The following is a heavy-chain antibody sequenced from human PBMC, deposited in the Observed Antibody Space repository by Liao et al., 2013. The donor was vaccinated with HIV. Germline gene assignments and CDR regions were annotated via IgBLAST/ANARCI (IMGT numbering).Heavy chain of an antibody. CDR2: IYYSGST. V-gene: IGHV4-59*01. J-gene: IGHJ2*01. D-gene: IGHD6-13*01. CDR3: ARDRAAAGTPGLL. CDR1: GGSISSYY. Sequence: QVQLQESGPGLVKPSETLSLTCTVSGGSISSYYWSWIRQPPGKGLEWIGYIYYSGSTNYNPSLKSRVTISVDTSKNQFSLKLSSVTAADTAVYYCARDRAAAGTPGLLGARGTLVTVSS.